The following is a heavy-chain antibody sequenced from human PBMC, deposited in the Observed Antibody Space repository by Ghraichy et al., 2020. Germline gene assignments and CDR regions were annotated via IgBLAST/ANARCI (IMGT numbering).Heavy chain of an antibody. J-gene: IGHJ4*02. V-gene: IGHV4/OR15-8*02. CDR1: GGSISSNNW. D-gene: IGHD3-10*01. Sequence: ESLNISCVVSGGSISSNNWWSWVRQPPGKGLEWIGEIFHSGSTTYSPSLESRVTISIDKSKNQFSLKLTSVTAADTAVYYCAFREFGELLPHYWGQGTLVTVSA. CDR3: AFREFGELLPHY. CDR2: IFHSGST.